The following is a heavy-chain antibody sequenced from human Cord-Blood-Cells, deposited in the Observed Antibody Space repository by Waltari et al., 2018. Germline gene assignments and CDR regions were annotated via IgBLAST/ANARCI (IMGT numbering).Heavy chain of an antibody. CDR2: IIPILGIA. J-gene: IGHJ4*02. Sequence: QVQLVQSGAEVKKPGSSVKVSCKASGGTFSSYAISWVRQAPGQGLEWMGRIIPILGIANYAQKVQGRVTITADKSTSTAYMELSSLRSEDTAVYYCARLGSYNWNYVYWGQGTLVTVSS. CDR3: ARLGSYNWNYVY. D-gene: IGHD1-7*01. V-gene: IGHV1-69*09. CDR1: GGTFSSYA.